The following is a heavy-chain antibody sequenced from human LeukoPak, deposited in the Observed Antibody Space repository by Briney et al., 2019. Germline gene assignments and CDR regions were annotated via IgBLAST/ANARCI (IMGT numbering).Heavy chain of an antibody. CDR2: ISAYNGNT. V-gene: IGHV1-18*01. CDR3: ARDHGHKSVDY. CDR1: GYTFSIYG. J-gene: IGHJ4*02. D-gene: IGHD2-21*01. Sequence: ASVTVSFTASGYTFSIYGISWLRQAPGQGVEWMGWISAYNGNTNYAQKFQGRVTMTTDTSTSTLYMAVRSLRSDDTAVYYCARDHGHKSVDYWGQGTLVTVSS.